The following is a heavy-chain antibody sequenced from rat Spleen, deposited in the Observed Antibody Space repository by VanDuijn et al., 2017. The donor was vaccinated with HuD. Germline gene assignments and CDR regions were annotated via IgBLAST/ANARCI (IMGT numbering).Heavy chain of an antibody. D-gene: IGHD1-2*01. CDR1: GYSITSGYG. Sequence: VQLKESGPGLVKPSQSLSLTCSVTGYSITSGYGWNWIRKFPGNKLEWMGYINSAGSTNYNPPLKSQITITRDTSKNQFFLQLTSVTTADTATYYCARTLYYSLDYWGQGVMVTVSS. CDR3: ARTLYYSLDY. V-gene: IGHV3-3*01. J-gene: IGHJ2*01. CDR2: INSAGST.